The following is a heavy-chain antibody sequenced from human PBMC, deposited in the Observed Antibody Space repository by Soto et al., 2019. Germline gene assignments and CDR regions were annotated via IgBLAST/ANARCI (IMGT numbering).Heavy chain of an antibody. D-gene: IGHD1-26*01. CDR2: IYTSGTT. J-gene: IGHJ6*02. CDR3: AREGASGFGMDV. CDR1: GGSIRSYY. V-gene: IGHV4-4*07. Sequence: QVQLQESGPGLVKPSETLSLTCTVSGGSIRSYYWRWIRQPAGKPLEWIGRIYTSGTTNYNPSLKSRVTMLVDTSKNQFSLQLTSVTAADTAIYYCAREGASGFGMDVWGQGTTVTVSS.